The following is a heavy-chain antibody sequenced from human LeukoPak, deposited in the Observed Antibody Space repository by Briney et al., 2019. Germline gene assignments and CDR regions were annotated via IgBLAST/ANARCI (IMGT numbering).Heavy chain of an antibody. J-gene: IGHJ4*02. Sequence: GGSLRLSCAASGFTFDDYAMHWVRQAPGKGLEWVAVISYDGSNKYYADSVKGRFTISRDNSKNTLYLQMNSLRAEDTAVYYGARDIMKEGGSYGRLAYWGQGTLVTVSS. CDR2: ISYDGSNK. CDR3: ARDIMKEGGSYGRLAY. CDR1: GFTFDDYA. V-gene: IGHV3-30-3*01. D-gene: IGHD1-26*01.